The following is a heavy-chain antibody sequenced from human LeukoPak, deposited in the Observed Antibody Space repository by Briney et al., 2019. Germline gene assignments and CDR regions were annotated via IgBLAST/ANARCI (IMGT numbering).Heavy chain of an antibody. CDR1: GFTFRNYY. CDR2: ISTSSSQK. Sequence: GGSLRLSCAASGFTFRNYYMIWVRQAPGKGLEWVSSISTSSSQKNYADSVKGRFTISRDNAKNSLYLQMNSLRAEDTAVYYCARGIDYWGQGTLVTVSS. J-gene: IGHJ4*02. V-gene: IGHV3-21*01. D-gene: IGHD2/OR15-2a*01. CDR3: ARGIDY.